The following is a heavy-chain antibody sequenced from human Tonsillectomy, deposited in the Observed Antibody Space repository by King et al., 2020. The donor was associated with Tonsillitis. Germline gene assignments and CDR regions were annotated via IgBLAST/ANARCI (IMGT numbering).Heavy chain of an antibody. CDR3: ARRATGIVVVPATRDAFDI. CDR1: GGSISSSSYF. Sequence: QLQESGPGLVKPSETLSLTCKVSGGSISSSSYFWDWIRQPPGKGLEWIGSIYYSGSTYYNPSLKSRVTISVDTSKIQFSLKLSSVTAADTAVYYCARRATGIVVVPATRDAFDIWGQGTMVTVSS. V-gene: IGHV4-39*01. CDR2: IYYSGST. D-gene: IGHD2-2*01. J-gene: IGHJ3*02.